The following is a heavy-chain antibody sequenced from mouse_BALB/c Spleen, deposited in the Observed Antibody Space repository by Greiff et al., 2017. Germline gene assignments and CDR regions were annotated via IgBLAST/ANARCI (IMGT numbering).Heavy chain of an antibody. D-gene: IGHD2-2*01. CDR3: VRGGYDGFDY. CDR1: GFSLTSYD. CDR2: IWTGGGT. V-gene: IGHV2-9-2*01. J-gene: IGHJ2*01. Sequence: VKLMESGPGLVAPSQSLSITCTVSGFSLTSYDISWIRQPPGKGLEWLGVIWTGGGTNYNSAFMSRLSISKDNSKSQVFLKMNSLQTDDTAIYYCVRGGYDGFDYWGQGTTLTVSS.